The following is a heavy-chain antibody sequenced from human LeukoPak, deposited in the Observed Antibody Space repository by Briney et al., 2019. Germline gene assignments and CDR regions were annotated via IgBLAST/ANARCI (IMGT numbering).Heavy chain of an antibody. CDR3: ARADYGGPMDV. D-gene: IGHD4-23*01. CDR1: GYDFTSYG. V-gene: IGHV1-18*01. CDR2: ISGYIANT. J-gene: IGHJ6*04. Sequence: ASVKVSCKASGYDFTSYGINWVRQVPGQGLEWMGWISGYIANTKYAQKFQGRVTRTIETFTSTAYMEVRSLRYDDTAVYYCARADYGGPMDVWGKGTTVTVSS.